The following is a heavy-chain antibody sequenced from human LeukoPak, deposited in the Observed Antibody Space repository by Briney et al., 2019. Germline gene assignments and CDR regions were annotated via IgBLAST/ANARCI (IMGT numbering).Heavy chain of an antibody. CDR1: GYTFTGYY. J-gene: IGHJ6*03. CDR3: ARVEVPAAMVSNHYYYYYTDV. D-gene: IGHD2-2*01. Sequence: GASVKVSCKASGYTFTGYYMHWVRQAPGQGLEWMGWINPNSGGTNYAQKFQGRVTMTRDTSISTAYMELSRLRSDDTAVYYCARVEVPAAMVSNHYYYYYTDVWGKGTTVTVSS. CDR2: INPNSGGT. V-gene: IGHV1-2*02.